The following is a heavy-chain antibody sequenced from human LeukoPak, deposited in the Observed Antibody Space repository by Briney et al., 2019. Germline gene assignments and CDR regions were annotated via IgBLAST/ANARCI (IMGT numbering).Heavy chain of an antibody. V-gene: IGHV1-69*05. CDR3: ARETNPSDAFDI. CDR1: GGTFSSYA. J-gene: IGHJ3*02. D-gene: IGHD1-1*01. Sequence: GASVKVSCKASGGTFSSYAISWVRQAPGQGLEWMGGIIPIFGTANYAQKFQGRVTITTDESTSTAYMELSSLRSEDTAVYYCARETNPSDAFDIWGQGTMATVSS. CDR2: IIPIFGTA.